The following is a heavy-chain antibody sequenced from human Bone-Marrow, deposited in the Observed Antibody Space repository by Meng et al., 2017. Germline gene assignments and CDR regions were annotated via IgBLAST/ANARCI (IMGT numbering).Heavy chain of an antibody. CDR2: IWYDGSNK. D-gene: IGHD4-23*01. V-gene: IGHV3-33*01. CDR1: GFTFSSYG. Sequence: GESLKISCAASGFTFSSYGMHWVRQAPGKGLEWVAVIWYDGSNKYYADSVKGRFTISRDNSKNTLYLQMNSLRAEDTAVYYCARGLDYGGNSISNYWGQGTRVT. CDR3: ARGLDYGGNSISNY. J-gene: IGHJ4*02.